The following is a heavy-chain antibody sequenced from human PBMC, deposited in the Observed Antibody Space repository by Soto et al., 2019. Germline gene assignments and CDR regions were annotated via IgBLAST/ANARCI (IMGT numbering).Heavy chain of an antibody. V-gene: IGHV4-30-4*01. D-gene: IGHD3-10*01. CDR3: ARWTSPLYFYGTGYYFDY. Sequence: SETLSLTCTVSGGSISSGDYYWSWIRQPPGKGLEWIGYIYYSGSTYYNPSLKSRVTISVDTSKNQFSLKLSSVTAADTAVYYCARWTSPLYFYGTGYYFDYWGQGTLVTVSS. CDR1: GGSISSGDYY. CDR2: IYYSGST. J-gene: IGHJ4*02.